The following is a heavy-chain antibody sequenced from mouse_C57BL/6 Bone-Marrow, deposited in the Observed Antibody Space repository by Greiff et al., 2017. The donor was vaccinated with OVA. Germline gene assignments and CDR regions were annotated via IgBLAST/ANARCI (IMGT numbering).Heavy chain of an antibody. CDR3: ARGVYFPFAY. J-gene: IGHJ3*01. Sequence: VKQRPGQGLEWIGMIHPNSGSTNYNEKFKSKATLTVDKSSSTAYMQLSSLTSEDSAVYYCARGVYFPFAYWGQGTLVTVSA. V-gene: IGHV1-64*01. CDR2: IHPNSGST. D-gene: IGHD2-1*01.